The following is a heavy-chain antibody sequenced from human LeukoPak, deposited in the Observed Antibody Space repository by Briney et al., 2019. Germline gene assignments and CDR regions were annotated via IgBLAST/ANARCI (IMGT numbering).Heavy chain of an antibody. D-gene: IGHD6-19*01. Sequence: PSETLSLTCAVSGYSISSGYYWGWIRQPPGKGLEWIGSIYHSGSTYYNPSLKSRVTISVDTSKNRFSLKLSSVTAADTAVYYCARSEQWLVYYFDYWGQGTLVTVSS. CDR1: GYSISSGYY. J-gene: IGHJ4*02. CDR2: IYHSGST. CDR3: ARSEQWLVYYFDY. V-gene: IGHV4-38-2*01.